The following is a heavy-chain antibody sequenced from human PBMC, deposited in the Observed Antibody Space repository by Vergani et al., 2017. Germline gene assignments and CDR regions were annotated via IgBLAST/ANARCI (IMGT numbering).Heavy chain of an antibody. V-gene: IGHV3-23*01. CDR1: GFTFSSYA. J-gene: IGHJ3*02. CDR3: AKDIVVVPAATDAFDI. D-gene: IGHD2-2*01. Sequence: EVQLLESGGGLVQLGGSLRLSCAASGFTFSSYAMSWVRQAPGKGLEWVSAISGSGGSTYYADSVKGRFTISRDNSKNTLYLQMNSLRAEDTAVYYCAKDIVVVPAATDAFDIWGQGTMVTVSS. CDR2: ISGSGGST.